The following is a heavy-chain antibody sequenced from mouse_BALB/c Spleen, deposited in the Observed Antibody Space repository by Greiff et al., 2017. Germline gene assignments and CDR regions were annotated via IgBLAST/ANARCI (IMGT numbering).Heavy chain of an antibody. CDR3: ASREGYAMDY. V-gene: IGHV1-80*01. J-gene: IGHJ4*01. Sequence: VQLQQSGAELVRPGSSVKISCKASGYAFSSYWMNGVKQRPGQGLEWIGQIYPGDGDTNYNGKFKGKATLTADKSSSTAYMQLSSLTSEDSAVYFCASREGYAMDYWGQGTSVTVSS. CDR1: GYAFSSYW. CDR2: IYPGDGDT.